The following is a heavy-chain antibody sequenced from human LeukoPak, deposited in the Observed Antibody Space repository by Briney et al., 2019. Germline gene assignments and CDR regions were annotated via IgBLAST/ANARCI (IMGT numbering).Heavy chain of an antibody. Sequence: GASVKVSCKASGYTFTGYYMHWVRQAPGQGLEWMGWINPNSGGTNYAQKFQGRVTMTRDTSISTAYMELSRLRSDDTAVYYCAGPAGNYDFDLDYWGQGTLVTVSS. J-gene: IGHJ4*02. CDR3: AGPAGNYDFDLDY. CDR1: GYTFTGYY. CDR2: INPNSGGT. D-gene: IGHD4-11*01. V-gene: IGHV1-2*02.